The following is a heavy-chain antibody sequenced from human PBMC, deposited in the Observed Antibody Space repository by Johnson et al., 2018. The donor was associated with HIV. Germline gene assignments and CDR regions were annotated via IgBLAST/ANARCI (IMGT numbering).Heavy chain of an antibody. J-gene: IGHJ3*02. CDR2: ISTAGDT. V-gene: IGHV3-13*01. CDR1: GFTFSSYD. CDR3: ARTLGFGTEDAFDI. Sequence: VQLVESGGGVVQPGRSLRLSCAASGFTFSSYDMHWVRQATGKGLEWVSTISTAGDTYYPGSVTGRFTISRENAKNSLYLQMNSLRAGDTAVYYCARTLGFGTEDAFDIWGQGTMVTVSS. D-gene: IGHD3-10*01.